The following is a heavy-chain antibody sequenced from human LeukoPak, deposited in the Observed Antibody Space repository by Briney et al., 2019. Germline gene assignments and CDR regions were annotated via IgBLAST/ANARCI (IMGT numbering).Heavy chain of an antibody. J-gene: IGHJ4*02. CDR2: INPNSGGT. CDR1: GYTFTGYY. CDR3: ARWYCSSTSCSIFDY. V-gene: IGHV1-2*02. D-gene: IGHD2-2*01. Sequence: ASVKVSCKACGYTFTGYYMHWVRQAPGQGLEWMGWINPNSGGTNYAQKFQGRVTMTRDTSISTAYMELSRLRSDDTAVYYCARWYCSSTSCSIFDYWGQGTLVTVSS.